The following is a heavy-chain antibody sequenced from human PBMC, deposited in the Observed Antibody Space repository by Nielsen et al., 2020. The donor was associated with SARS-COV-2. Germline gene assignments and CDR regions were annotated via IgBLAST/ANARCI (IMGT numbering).Heavy chain of an antibody. Sequence: GESLKTSCAASGFTFSSYSMNWVRQAPGKGLEWVSYISSSSSTIYYADSVKGQFTISRDNAKNSLYLQMNSLRDEDTAVYYCAGGWYKLGYWGQGTLVTVSS. J-gene: IGHJ4*02. D-gene: IGHD6-13*01. CDR3: AGGWYKLGY. CDR2: ISSSSSTI. V-gene: IGHV3-48*02. CDR1: GFTFSSYS.